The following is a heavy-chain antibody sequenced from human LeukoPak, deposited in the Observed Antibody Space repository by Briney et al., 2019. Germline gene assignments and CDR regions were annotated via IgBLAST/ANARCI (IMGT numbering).Heavy chain of an antibody. CDR2: ISGSGGST. CDR3: ARVSSWYGIFDY. D-gene: IGHD6-13*01. CDR1: GFTFSSYA. J-gene: IGHJ4*02. Sequence: GGSLRLSCAASGFTFSSYAMSWVRQAPGKGLEWVSTISGSGGSTYYADSVKGRITISRDNSKNTLCLQMNSLRAEDTAVYYCARVSSWYGIFDYWGQGTLVTVSS. V-gene: IGHV3-23*01.